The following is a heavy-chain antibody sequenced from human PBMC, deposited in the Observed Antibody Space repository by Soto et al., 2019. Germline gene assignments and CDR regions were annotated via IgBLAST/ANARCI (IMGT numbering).Heavy chain of an antibody. CDR2: IIPIFGTA. Sequence: SVKVSCKASGGTFSSYAISWVRQAPGQGLEWMGGIIPIFGTANYAQKFQGRVTITADESTSTAYMELSSLRSEDTAVYYCAAGYSSSFAIDYWGQGTLVTVSS. J-gene: IGHJ4*02. CDR3: AAGYSSSFAIDY. CDR1: GGTFSSYA. D-gene: IGHD6-13*01. V-gene: IGHV1-69*13.